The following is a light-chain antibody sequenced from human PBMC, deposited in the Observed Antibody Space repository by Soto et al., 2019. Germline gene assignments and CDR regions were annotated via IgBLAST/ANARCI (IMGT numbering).Light chain of an antibody. V-gene: IGLV2-11*01. J-gene: IGLJ3*02. CDR2: DVN. Sequence: QSALTQPRSVSGSPGQSVTISCTGTSSDVGGYNYVSWYQQHPGKAPKLIIYDVNERPSGVPDRFSGSKSDNTASLTISGLQAEDEADYYCCSYAGSYTWVFGGGTKVTVL. CDR1: SSDVGGYNY. CDR3: CSYAGSYTWV.